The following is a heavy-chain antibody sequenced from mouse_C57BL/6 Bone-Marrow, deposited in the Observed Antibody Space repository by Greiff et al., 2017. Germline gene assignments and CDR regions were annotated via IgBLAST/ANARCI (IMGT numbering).Heavy chain of an antibody. V-gene: IGHV5-4*03. CDR1: GFTFSSYA. CDR3: ARMTPAY. CDR2: ISDGGSYT. J-gene: IGHJ3*01. Sequence: EVKVVESGGGLVKPGGSLKLSCAASGFTFSSYAMSWVRQTPEKRLEWVATISDGGSYTYYPDNVKGRFTISRDNAKNNLYLQMSHLKSEDTAMYYCARMTPAYWGQGTLVTVSA.